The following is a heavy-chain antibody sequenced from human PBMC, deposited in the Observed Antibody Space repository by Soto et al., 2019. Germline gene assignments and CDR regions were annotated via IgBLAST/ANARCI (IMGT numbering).Heavy chain of an antibody. Sequence: QVQLQESGPGLVKPSQTLSLTCTVSGGSISSGDYYWSWIRQPPGKGLEWIGYIYYSGSTYYNPSLNRRVTISVDTSKNQFALELSSVTAADTAVYYCARCGGYDFWSGYCNFAYWGQGTLVTFSS. CDR1: GGSISSGDYY. V-gene: IGHV4-30-4*01. CDR3: ARCGGYDFWSGYCNFAY. D-gene: IGHD3-3*01. J-gene: IGHJ4*02. CDR2: IYYSGST.